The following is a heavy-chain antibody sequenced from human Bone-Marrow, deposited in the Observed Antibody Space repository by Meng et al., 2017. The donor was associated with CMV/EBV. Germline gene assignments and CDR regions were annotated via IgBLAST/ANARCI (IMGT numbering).Heavy chain of an antibody. CDR3: AKDIAARHYYYYGMDV. Sequence: GGSLRLSCAASGFTFSSYGMHWVRQAPGKGLEWVAVIWYDGSNKYYADSVKGRFTISRDNSKNTLYLQMNSLRAEDTAVYYCAKDIAARHYYYYGMDVWGQGTTVTVPS. J-gene: IGHJ6*02. V-gene: IGHV3-33*06. CDR1: GFTFSSYG. CDR2: IWYDGSNK. D-gene: IGHD6-6*01.